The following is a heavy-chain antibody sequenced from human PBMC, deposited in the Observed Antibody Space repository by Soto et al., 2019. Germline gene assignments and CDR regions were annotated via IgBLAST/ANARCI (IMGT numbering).Heavy chain of an antibody. Sequence: PSETLSLTCTVSGGSISSYYWSWIRQPPGKGLEWIGYIYYSGSTNYNPSLKSRVTISVDTSKNQFSLKLTSVTAADTAVYYCARLQLNSYGYYFDYWGQGTLVTVSS. J-gene: IGHJ4*02. D-gene: IGHD5-18*01. V-gene: IGHV4-59*08. CDR3: ARLQLNSYGYYFDY. CDR1: GGSISSYY. CDR2: IYYSGST.